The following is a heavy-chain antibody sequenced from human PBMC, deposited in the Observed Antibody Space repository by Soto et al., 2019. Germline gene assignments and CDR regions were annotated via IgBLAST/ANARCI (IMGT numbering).Heavy chain of an antibody. CDR2: INAGNGNT. CDR3: ARDSTGAVADLDY. J-gene: IGHJ4*02. D-gene: IGHD6-19*01. Sequence: AASVKVSCKASGYTFTSYAMHWVRQAPGQRLEWMGWINAGNGNTKYSQKFQGRVTITRDTSASTAYMELSSLRSEDTAVYYCARDSTGAVADLDYWGQGTLDSVS. CDR1: GYTFTSYA. V-gene: IGHV1-3*01.